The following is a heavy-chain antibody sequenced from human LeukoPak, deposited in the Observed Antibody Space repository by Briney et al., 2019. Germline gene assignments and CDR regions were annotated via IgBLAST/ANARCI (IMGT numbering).Heavy chain of an antibody. CDR2: FDPEDGET. CDR3: ATYPLGYCTNGVCPRGAFDI. Sequence: ASVKVSCKVSGYTITELSMHWVRQAPGKGLEWMGGFDPEDGETIYAQKFQGRVTMTEDTSTDTAYMELSSLRSEDTAVYYCATYPLGYCTNGVCPRGAFDIWGQGTMVTVSS. J-gene: IGHJ3*02. D-gene: IGHD2-8*01. V-gene: IGHV1-24*01. CDR1: GYTITELS.